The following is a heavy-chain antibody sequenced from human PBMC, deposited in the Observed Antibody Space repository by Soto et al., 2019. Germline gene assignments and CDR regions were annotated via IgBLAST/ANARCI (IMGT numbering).Heavy chain of an antibody. CDR1: GYTFTSYG. CDR3: ARTRPPFSWQQLFTKWFDP. Sequence: ASVKVSCKASGYTFTSYGISWVRQAPGQGLEWMGWISAYNGNTNYAQKLQGRVTMTTDTSTSTAYMELRSLRSDDMAVYYCARTRPPFSWQQLFTKWFDPWGQGTLVTVPQ. V-gene: IGHV1-18*03. CDR2: ISAYNGNT. J-gene: IGHJ5*02. D-gene: IGHD6-13*01.